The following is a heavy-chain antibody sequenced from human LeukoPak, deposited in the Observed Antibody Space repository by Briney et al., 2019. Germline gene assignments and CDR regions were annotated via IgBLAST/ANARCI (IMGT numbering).Heavy chain of an antibody. J-gene: IGHJ2*01. CDR2: IYYSGST. D-gene: IGHD3-9*01. V-gene: IGHV4-59*01. CDR1: GGSINSYY. Sequence: SETLSLTCTVSGGSINSYYWSWIRQPPGKGLEWIGYIYYSGSTNYNPSLKSRVTISVDTSKNQFSLKLSSVTAADTAVYYCARDSPPSDILTGYRSYWYFDLWGRGTLVTVSS. CDR3: ARDSPPSDILTGYRSYWYFDL.